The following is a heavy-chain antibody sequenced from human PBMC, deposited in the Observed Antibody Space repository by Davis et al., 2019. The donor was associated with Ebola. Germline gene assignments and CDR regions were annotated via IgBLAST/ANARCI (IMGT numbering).Heavy chain of an antibody. CDR1: DYTFTSYG. CDR3: ARRDYGDYGAF. CDR2: ISAFSGNT. J-gene: IGHJ4*02. Sequence: AASVKVSCKASDYTFTSYGISWVRQAPGQGLEWMGWISAFSGNTNYAQKLQGRVTMTTDTSTSTAYMELRSLRSDDTAVYYCARRDYGDYGAFWGQGTLVTVSS. D-gene: IGHD4-17*01. V-gene: IGHV1-18*01.